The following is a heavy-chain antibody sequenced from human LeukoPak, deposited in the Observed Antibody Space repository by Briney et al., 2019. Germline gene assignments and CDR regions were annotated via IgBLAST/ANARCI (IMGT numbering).Heavy chain of an antibody. J-gene: IGHJ3*02. V-gene: IGHV3-21*01. CDR1: GGSISSSS. CDR2: ISSSSSYI. CDR3: ARGQSGAFDI. Sequence: PSETLSLTCTVSGGSISSSSYYWGWIRQAPGKGLEWVSSISSSSSYIYYADSVKGRFTISRDNAKNSLYLQMNSLRAEDTAVYYCARGQSGAFDIWGQGTMVTVSS.